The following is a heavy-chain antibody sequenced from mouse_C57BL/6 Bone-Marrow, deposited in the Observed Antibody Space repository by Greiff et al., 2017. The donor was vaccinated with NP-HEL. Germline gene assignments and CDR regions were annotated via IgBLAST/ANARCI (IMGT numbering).Heavy chain of an antibody. D-gene: IGHD2-4*01. Sequence: VQLKESGPELVKPGASVKISCKASGYSFTGYYMHWVKQSHGNILDWIGYIYPYNGVSSYNQKFKGKATLTVDKSSSTAYMELRSLTSEDSAVYYCARTEYDYDGSYFDYWGQGTILTVSS. J-gene: IGHJ2*01. CDR3: ARTEYDYDGSYFDY. V-gene: IGHV1-31*01. CDR2: IYPYNGVS. CDR1: GYSFTGYY.